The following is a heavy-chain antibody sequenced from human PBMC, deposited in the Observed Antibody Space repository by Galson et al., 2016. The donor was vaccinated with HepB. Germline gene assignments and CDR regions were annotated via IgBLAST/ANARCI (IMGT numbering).Heavy chain of an antibody. J-gene: IGHJ6*02. CDR3: ARIRRDYYNGMDV. Sequence: SVKVSCKASGFPLTSYGIIWVRQAPRQGLEWMGWISPYNDDTKYPQKFQGRVTMTADTSTSTAYMELRSLRSDDTAVYYCARIRRDYYNGMDVWGQGPRSSSP. CDR1: GFPLTSYG. CDR2: ISPYNDDT. V-gene: IGHV1-18*01.